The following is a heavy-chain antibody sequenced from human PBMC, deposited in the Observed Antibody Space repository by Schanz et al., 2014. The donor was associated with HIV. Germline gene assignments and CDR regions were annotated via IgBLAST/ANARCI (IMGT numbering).Heavy chain of an antibody. D-gene: IGHD2-15*01. CDR1: GITFSSYA. CDR3: TTGGVVAATRGGYYYYGMDV. Sequence: EVQLLESGGGLVQPGGSLRLSCPASGITFSSYAMSWVRQAPGKGLEWVSAISGSGGSTYYADSVKGRFTIARDNTKNSLFLQMNSLKTEDTAVYYCTTGGVVAATRGGYYYYGMDVWGQGTTVTVSS. J-gene: IGHJ6*02. CDR2: ISGSGGST. V-gene: IGHV3-23*01.